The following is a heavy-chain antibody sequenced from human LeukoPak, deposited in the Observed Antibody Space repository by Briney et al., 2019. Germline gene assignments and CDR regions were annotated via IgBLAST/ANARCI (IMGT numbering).Heavy chain of an antibody. V-gene: IGHV4-4*09. Sequence: SETLSLTCTVSGGSISSYYWSWIRQPPGKGLEWIGYIYTSGSTNYNPSLKSRVTISVDTPKNQFSLKLSSVTAADTAVYYCARINYYDSSEMDYWGQGTLVTVSS. CDR2: IYTSGST. J-gene: IGHJ4*02. CDR1: GGSISSYY. D-gene: IGHD3-22*01. CDR3: ARINYYDSSEMDY.